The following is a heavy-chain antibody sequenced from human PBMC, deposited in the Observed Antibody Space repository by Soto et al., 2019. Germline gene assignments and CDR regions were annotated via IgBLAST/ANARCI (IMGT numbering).Heavy chain of an antibody. CDR2: ISSGSKTI. CDR3: AREDILGARSFDY. J-gene: IGHJ4*02. D-gene: IGHD1-26*01. V-gene: IGHV3-48*02. CDR1: GFTFSSYS. Sequence: GGSLRLSCVASGFTFSSYSVNWVRQAPGKGLEWVSYISSGSKTIYYADSVKGRFTVSRDNAKNSQFLQMNSLRDDDTAVYYCAREDILGARSFDYWGRGTLVTVSS.